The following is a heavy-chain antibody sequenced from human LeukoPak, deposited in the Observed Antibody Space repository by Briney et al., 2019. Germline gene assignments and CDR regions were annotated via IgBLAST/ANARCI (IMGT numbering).Heavy chain of an antibody. CDR1: GFTFSSYG. J-gene: IGHJ2*01. CDR2: IRYDGSNK. D-gene: IGHD3-22*01. CDR3: VKVADGSGYRSFWYFGL. V-gene: IGHV3-30*02. Sequence: PGGSLRLSCAASGFTFSSYGMHWVRQAPGKGLEWVAFIRYDGSNKYYADSVKGRFTISRDNSKNSLYLQMNSLRAEDTAFYYCVKVADGSGYRSFWYFGLWGRGTHVTVSS.